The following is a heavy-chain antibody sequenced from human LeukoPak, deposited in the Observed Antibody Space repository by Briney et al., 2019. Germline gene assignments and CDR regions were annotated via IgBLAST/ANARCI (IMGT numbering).Heavy chain of an antibody. CDR2: ISGSGGST. J-gene: IGHJ4*02. D-gene: IGHD3-22*01. CDR3: AKVHYYDNTGGFDF. V-gene: IGHV3-23*01. CDR1: EFTFSSYG. Sequence: PGGSLRLSCAASEFTFSSYGMSWVRQAPGKGLEWVSVISGSGGSTHYADSVKGRFTISRDNSKNTLYLQMNSLRAEDTAVYYCAKVHYYDNTGGFDFWGQGTLVTVSS.